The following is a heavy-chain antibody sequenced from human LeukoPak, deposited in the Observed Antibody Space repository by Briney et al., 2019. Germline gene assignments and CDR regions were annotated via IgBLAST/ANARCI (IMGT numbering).Heavy chain of an antibody. D-gene: IGHD3-10*01. CDR2: LNHSRST. Sequence: PSETLSLTYAVHGGSFSGNYWSWIRQPPGKGLEWIGELNHSRSTNYNPSLKSRISISVDKSKNQFSLKLTSVTAADTAVYHCARGMVRGVPVIGYWGQGTLVNVSS. CDR1: GGSFSGNY. V-gene: IGHV4-34*01. J-gene: IGHJ4*02. CDR3: ARGMVRGVPVIGY.